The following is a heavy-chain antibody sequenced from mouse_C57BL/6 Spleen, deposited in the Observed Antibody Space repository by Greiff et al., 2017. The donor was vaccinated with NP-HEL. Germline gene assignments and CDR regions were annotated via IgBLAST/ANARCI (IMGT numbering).Heavy chain of an antibody. CDR3: ARGGRLLYSFDY. Sequence: QVQLQQPGAELVRPGSSVKLSCKASGYTFTSYWMHWVKQRPIQGLEWIGNIDPSDSETHYNQKFKDKATLTVDKSSSTAYMQLSSLTSEDSAVYYCARGGRLLYSFDYWGQGTTLTVSS. D-gene: IGHD2-3*01. J-gene: IGHJ2*01. V-gene: IGHV1-52*01. CDR1: GYTFTSYW. CDR2: IDPSDSET.